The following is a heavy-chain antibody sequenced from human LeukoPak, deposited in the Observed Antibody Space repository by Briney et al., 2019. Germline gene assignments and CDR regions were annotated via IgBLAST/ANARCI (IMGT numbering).Heavy chain of an antibody. CDR1: GYTFTSYY. D-gene: IGHD2-2*01. CDR2: INPGGGST. CDR3: ARDIVVVPAAIGMDV. Sequence: ASVKVSCKASGYTFTSYYMHWVRQAPGQGLEWMGIINPGGGSTSYAQKFQGRVTMTRDTSTSTVYMELSSLRSEDTAVYYCARDIVVVPAAIGMDVWGQGTTVTVSS. J-gene: IGHJ6*02. V-gene: IGHV1-46*01.